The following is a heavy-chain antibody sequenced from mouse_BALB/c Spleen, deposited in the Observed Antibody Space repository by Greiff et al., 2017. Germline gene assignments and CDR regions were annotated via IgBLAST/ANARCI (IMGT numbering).Heavy chain of an antibody. CDR3: ARWDYGSSSDY. J-gene: IGHJ2*01. Sequence: QVQLQQSGPELVKPGASVKISCKASGYAFSSSWMNWVKQRPGQGLEWIGRIYPGDGDTNYNGKFKGKATLTADKSSSTAYMQLSSLTSVDSAVYFCARWDYGSSSDYWGQGTTLTVSS. CDR2: IYPGDGDT. D-gene: IGHD1-1*01. CDR1: GYAFSSSW. V-gene: IGHV1-82*01.